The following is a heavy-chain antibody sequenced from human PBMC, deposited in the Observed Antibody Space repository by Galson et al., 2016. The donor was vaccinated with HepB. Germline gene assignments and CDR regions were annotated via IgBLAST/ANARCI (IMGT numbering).Heavy chain of an antibody. CDR1: GFTLNNYA. V-gene: IGHV3-23*01. CDR3: ARWAYQSGNYRALDY. Sequence: SLRLSCAASGFTLNNYAMSWVRQAAGRGLEWVSAISGGDGRTYYADSVRGRFTISRDKSKNTLYLQMNSLRAEDTAVYSCARWAYQSGNYRALDYWGQGTLVTVSS. J-gene: IGHJ4*02. CDR2: ISGGDGRT. D-gene: IGHD3-16*02.